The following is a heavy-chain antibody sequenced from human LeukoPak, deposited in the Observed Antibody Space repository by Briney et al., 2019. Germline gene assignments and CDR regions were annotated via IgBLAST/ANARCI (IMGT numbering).Heavy chain of an antibody. D-gene: IGHD4-17*01. Sequence: GGSLRLSCSASGFTFSIYGMHWVRQAPGKGLEWVANIKQDGSAKYYVDSVQGRFTISRDNAKNSLYLQMNSLRAEDTAVYYCARVLTTVTRFDYWGQGTLVTVSS. J-gene: IGHJ4*02. CDR1: GFTFSIYG. V-gene: IGHV3-7*01. CDR3: ARVLTTVTRFDY. CDR2: IKQDGSAK.